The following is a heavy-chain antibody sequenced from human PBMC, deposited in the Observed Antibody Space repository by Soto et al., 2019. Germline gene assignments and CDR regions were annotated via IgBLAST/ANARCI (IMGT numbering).Heavy chain of an antibody. V-gene: IGHV1-2*02. CDR2: INPNSGGT. CDR1: GYTFTGYY. J-gene: IGHJ6*02. D-gene: IGHD2-2*01. CDR3: ARELVVEMATSYYYYGMDV. Sequence: ASVKVSCKASGYTFTGYYMHWVRQAPGQGLEWMGWINPNSGGTNYAQKFQGRVTMTRDTSISTAYMELSRLRSDDTAVYYCARELVVEMATSYYYYGMDVWGQATTVTVSS.